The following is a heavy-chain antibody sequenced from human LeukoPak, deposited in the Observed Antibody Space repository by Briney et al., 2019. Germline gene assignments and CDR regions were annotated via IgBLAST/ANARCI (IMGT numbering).Heavy chain of an antibody. J-gene: IGHJ5*02. CDR1: GFTFSSYG. CDR2: ISYDGSNK. CDR3: ANFGGYGSP. V-gene: IGHV3-30*18. Sequence: GGSLRLSCAASGFTFSSYGMHWVRQAPVKGLEWVAVISYDGSNKYYADSVKGRFTISRDNSKNTLYLQMNSLRAEDTAVYYCANFGGYGSPWGQGTLVTVSS. D-gene: IGHD5-12*01.